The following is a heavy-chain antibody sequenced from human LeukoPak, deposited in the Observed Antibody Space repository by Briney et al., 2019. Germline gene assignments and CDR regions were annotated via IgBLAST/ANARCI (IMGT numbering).Heavy chain of an antibody. D-gene: IGHD5-24*01. J-gene: IGHJ4*02. V-gene: IGHV5-51*01. CDR2: IYPGDSDT. CDR1: GYSFTSYW. Sequence: GESLKISCKGSGYSFTSYWISWVRQMPGKGLEWMGIIYPGDSDTRYSPSFQGQVTISADKSISTAYLQWSSLKASDTAMYYCARLDVEMATKRDYYFDYWGQGTLVTVSS. CDR3: ARLDVEMATKRDYYFDY.